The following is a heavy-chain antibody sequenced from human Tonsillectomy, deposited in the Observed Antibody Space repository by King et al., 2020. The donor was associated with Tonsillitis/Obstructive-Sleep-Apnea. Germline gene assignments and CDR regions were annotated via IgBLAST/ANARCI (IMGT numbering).Heavy chain of an antibody. CDR1: GGSISSSSYY. CDR3: ARRRSRDYYMDV. J-gene: IGHJ6*03. V-gene: IGHV4-39*01. CDR2: IYYSGST. Sequence: QLPLQESGPGLVKPSETLSLTCTVSGGSISSSSYYWGWIRQPPGKGLEWIGSIYYSGSTYYNPSLKSRVTISVDTSKNQFSLKLNSVTAADTAVYYCARRRSRDYYMDVWGKGTTVTVSS. D-gene: IGHD1-14*01.